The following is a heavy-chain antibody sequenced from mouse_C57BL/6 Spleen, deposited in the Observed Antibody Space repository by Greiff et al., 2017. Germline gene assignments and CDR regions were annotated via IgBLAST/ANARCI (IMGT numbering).Heavy chain of an antibody. CDR3: ARGEGENAWFAY. V-gene: IGHV1-61*01. J-gene: IGHJ3*01. CDR1: GYTFTSYW. Sequence: QVQLQQPGAELVRPGSSVKLSCKASGYTFTSYWLAWVKQRPGKGLEWIGNIYPSDSDTHYNQKFKDKATLSVDKSSSTAYMQLSSLTSEDSAVYYCARGEGENAWFAYWGQGTLVTVSA. CDR2: IYPSDSDT.